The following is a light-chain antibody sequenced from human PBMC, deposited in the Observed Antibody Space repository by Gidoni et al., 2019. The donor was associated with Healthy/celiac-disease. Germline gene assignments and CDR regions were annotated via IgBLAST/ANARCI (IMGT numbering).Light chain of an antibody. CDR3: SSYTSSNSWV. Sequence: QSALTQPASVSGSPGQSITISCTGTSSDVGGYNYVSWYQQHLGKAPKLMIYDVSNRPSGVSNRFSGSKSGNTASLTISGLQAEDEADYYCSSYTSSNSWVFGGGTKLTVL. J-gene: IGLJ3*02. CDR1: SSDVGGYNY. CDR2: DVS. V-gene: IGLV2-14*01.